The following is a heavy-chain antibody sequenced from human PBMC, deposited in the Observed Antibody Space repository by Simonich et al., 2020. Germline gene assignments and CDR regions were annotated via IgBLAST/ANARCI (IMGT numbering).Heavy chain of an antibody. Sequence: QVQLVQSGAEEKKPGASVKVTCKASGYTFPGYYRHWVRQAPGQGLEWRGWNNPNSGGTNYSQKFQVRVTMTRDTSISTAYMELSRLRSDDTALYYCAGRGGAGWGQGTMVTVSS. D-gene: IGHD3-16*01. V-gene: IGHV1-2*02. CDR2: NNPNSGGT. J-gene: IGHJ3*01. CDR1: GYTFPGYY. CDR3: AGRGGAG.